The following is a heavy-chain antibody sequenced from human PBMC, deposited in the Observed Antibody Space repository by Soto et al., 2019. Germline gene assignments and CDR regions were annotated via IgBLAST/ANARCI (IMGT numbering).Heavy chain of an antibody. D-gene: IGHD3-22*01. CDR1: GFTFSNYG. J-gene: IGHJ5*02. V-gene: IGHV3-30*03. CDR2: ISYDGSNK. Sequence: PGGSLRLSCAASGFTFSNYGMHWVRQAPGKGLEWVAVISYDGSNKNYADSVKGRFTISRDNSKNTLYLQMNSLRAEDTAVYYCARNGDSSDYRGWFDPWGQGTLVTVSS. CDR3: ARNGDSSDYRGWFDP.